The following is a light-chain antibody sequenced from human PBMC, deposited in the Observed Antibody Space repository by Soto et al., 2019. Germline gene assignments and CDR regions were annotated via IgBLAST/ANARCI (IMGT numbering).Light chain of an antibody. J-gene: IGKJ2*01. CDR3: HQYATSDMDT. Sequence: ETVLTQSPGTLSLSPGERATLSCRASQSISSTHLAWYQQESGQAPRLLIYGASSRATGIPDRFSGSGSGTDFTLTITRLEPEDFAVYYCHQYATSDMDTFGQGTKLEIK. V-gene: IGKV3-20*01. CDR1: QSISSTH. CDR2: GAS.